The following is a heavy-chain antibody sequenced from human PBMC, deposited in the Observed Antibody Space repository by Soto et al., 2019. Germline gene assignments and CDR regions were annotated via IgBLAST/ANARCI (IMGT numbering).Heavy chain of an antibody. CDR3: ARSAGTTLRYNWFDP. CDR2: TYYRSKWYN. CDR1: GDSVSSNSAA. Sequence: SQTLSLTCAICGDSVSSNSAACNWIRPSPSRGLEWLGRTYYRSKWYNDYAVSVKSRITINPDTSKNQFSLQLNSVTPEDTAVYYCARSAGTTLRYNWFDPWGQGTLVTVSS. D-gene: IGHD1-7*01. V-gene: IGHV6-1*01. J-gene: IGHJ5*02.